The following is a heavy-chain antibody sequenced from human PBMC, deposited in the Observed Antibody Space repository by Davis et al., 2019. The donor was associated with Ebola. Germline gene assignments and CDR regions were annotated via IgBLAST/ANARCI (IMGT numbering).Heavy chain of an antibody. CDR2: IYYSGST. V-gene: IGHV4-39*01. D-gene: IGHD1-26*01. Sequence: PGGSLRLSCTVSGGSISSSSYYWGWIRQPPGKGLEWIGCIYYSGSTYYNLSLKSRVTISVDTSKNQFSLKLSSVTAADTAVYYCARSGSAPGAYYFDYWGQGTLVTVSS. CDR1: GGSISSSSYY. J-gene: IGHJ4*02. CDR3: ARSGSAPGAYYFDY.